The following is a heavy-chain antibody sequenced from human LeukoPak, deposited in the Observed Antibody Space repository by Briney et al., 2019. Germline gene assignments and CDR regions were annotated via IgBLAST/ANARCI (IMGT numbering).Heavy chain of an antibody. CDR3: ARTITVTTRFDS. J-gene: IGHJ4*02. CDR1: GGSISRYY. CDR2: IYDRGST. D-gene: IGHD4-17*01. V-gene: IGHV4-59*01. Sequence: SETLSLTCTVFGGSISRYYWSWIRQPPGRGLEWLGYIYDRGSTNYNPSLESRVTISLDTSKNQFSLKLNSVTAADTAVYYCARTITVTTRFDSWGQGTLVAVSS.